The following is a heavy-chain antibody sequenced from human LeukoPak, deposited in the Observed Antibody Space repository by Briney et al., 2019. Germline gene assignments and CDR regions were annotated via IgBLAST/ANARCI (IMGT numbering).Heavy chain of an antibody. J-gene: IGHJ5*02. D-gene: IGHD2-8*01. V-gene: IGHV4-4*07. CDR1: GGSISSYY. CDR2: IYTSGST. Sequence: SETLSLTCTVSGGSISSYYWSWIRQPAGKGLEWIGRIYTSGSTNYNPSLKSRVTMSVDTSKNQFSLKLSSVTAADTAVYYCARDSDESPNGWFDPWGQGTLVTVSS. CDR3: ARDSDESPNGWFDP.